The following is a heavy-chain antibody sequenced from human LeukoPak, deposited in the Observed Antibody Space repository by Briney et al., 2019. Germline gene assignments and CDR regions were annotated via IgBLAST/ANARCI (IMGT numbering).Heavy chain of an antibody. CDR2: IIVGNGNT. V-gene: IGHV1-3*01. D-gene: IGHD4-23*01. J-gene: IGHJ3*01. Sequence: GASVKVSCKASGYTFTSYDMYWVRQAPGQRLEWMGWIIVGNGNTKYSQKFQGRVIITTDTSASTVYMELSSLRSEDTAVYYCARDAVVGTGIAFDVWGQGTWSPSLQ. CDR3: ARDAVVGTGIAFDV. CDR1: GYTFTSYD.